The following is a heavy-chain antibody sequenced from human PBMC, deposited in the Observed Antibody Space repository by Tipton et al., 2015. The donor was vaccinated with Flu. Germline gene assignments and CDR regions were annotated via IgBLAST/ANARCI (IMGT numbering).Heavy chain of an antibody. CDR3: ARYTSSWDPPRD. CDR1: GGSISSDSYY. V-gene: IGHV4-61*02. CDR2: IYTSGST. J-gene: IGHJ1*01. Sequence: TLSLTCTVSGGSISSDSYYWSWIRQPAGKGLEWIGRIYTSGSTNYNPSLKSRVTISLDTSKNQFSLKLSSVTAADTAVYYCARYTSSWDPPRDWGQGKLVTVSS. D-gene: IGHD6-13*01.